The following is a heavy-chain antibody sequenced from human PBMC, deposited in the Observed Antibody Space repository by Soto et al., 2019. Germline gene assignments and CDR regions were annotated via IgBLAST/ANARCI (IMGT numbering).Heavy chain of an antibody. V-gene: IGHV4-34*01. CDR2: IHHSGRT. D-gene: IGHD3-10*01. CDR3: ARGLGTFDP. CDR1: GGSFSGYY. Sequence: SETLSLTCAAYGGSFSGYYLSWIRQPPGKGLEWIGEIHHSGRTSYSPSLKSRVAISVDTSKDQFSLKLSSVAAADAAVYYCARGLGTFDPWGQGTLVTVSS. J-gene: IGHJ5*02.